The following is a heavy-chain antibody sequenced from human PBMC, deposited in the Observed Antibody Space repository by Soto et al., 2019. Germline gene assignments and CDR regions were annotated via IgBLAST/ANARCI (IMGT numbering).Heavy chain of an antibody. CDR3: ARISYRRTDDAFDI. Sequence: SETLSLTCTVSGGSISSSSYYWGWVSQPPGKGLERIGSIYYSGSTYYNPPIKSRVTISVDTSKNQFSLKLSSVTAADTAVYYCARISYRRTDDAFDIWGQGTMVTVSS. D-gene: IGHD3-10*01. V-gene: IGHV4-39*07. CDR1: GGSISSSSYY. CDR2: IYYSGST. J-gene: IGHJ3*02.